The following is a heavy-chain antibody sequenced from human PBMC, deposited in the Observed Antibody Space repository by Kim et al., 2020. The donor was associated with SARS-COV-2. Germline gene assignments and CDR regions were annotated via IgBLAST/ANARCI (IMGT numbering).Heavy chain of an antibody. V-gene: IGHV3-11*04. J-gene: IGHJ4*02. D-gene: IGHD5-12*01. CDR3: ARGKRGYNGSLDY. Sequence: SADSVKGRFTMSRDNAKNSRYLQMNSLTAEDTALYYCARGKRGYNGSLDYWGRGTLVTVSS.